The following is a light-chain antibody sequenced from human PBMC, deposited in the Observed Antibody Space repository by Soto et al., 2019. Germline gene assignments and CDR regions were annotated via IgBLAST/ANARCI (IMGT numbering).Light chain of an antibody. CDR3: QQRSNWPIT. Sequence: EVVLTPSPGTLSLSPGERATLSCRASRTVDGNYLAWYHQKPGQPPRLLIHSASTRAPGIPDRFSASGAGTDFTLTISSLEPEDFAVYYCQQRSNWPITFGQGTRLEIK. CDR2: SAS. V-gene: IGKV3D-20*02. J-gene: IGKJ5*01. CDR1: RTVDGNY.